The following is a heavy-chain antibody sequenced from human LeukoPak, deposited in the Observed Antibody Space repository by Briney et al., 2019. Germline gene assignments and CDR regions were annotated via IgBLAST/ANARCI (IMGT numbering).Heavy chain of an antibody. J-gene: IGHJ4*02. CDR3: VKGGYDILTGYYLFDY. CDR1: TXXSYA. V-gene: IGHV3-64D*06. CDR2: XXXNGGST. Sequence: TXXSYAMXWGRQAPGKGLEYVXXXXXNGGSTYYADSGKGRFTISRDNSNNTLYLQMSSLRAEDTAVYYCVKGGYDILTGYYLFDYWGQGTLVTVSS. D-gene: IGHD3-9*01.